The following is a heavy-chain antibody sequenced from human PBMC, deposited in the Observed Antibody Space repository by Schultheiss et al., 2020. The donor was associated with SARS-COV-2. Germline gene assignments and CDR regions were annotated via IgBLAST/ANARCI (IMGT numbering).Heavy chain of an antibody. D-gene: IGHD6-19*01. CDR3: ARDPPEAVAGYYFDY. Sequence: GGSLRLSCAASGFTFSSYGMHWVRQAPGKGLEWVAVIWYDGSNKYYADSVKGRFTISRDNSKNTLYLQMNSLRAEDTAVYNCARDPPEAVAGYYFDYWGQGTLVTVAS. V-gene: IGHV3-33*01. CDR1: GFTFSSYG. J-gene: IGHJ4*02. CDR2: IWYDGSNK.